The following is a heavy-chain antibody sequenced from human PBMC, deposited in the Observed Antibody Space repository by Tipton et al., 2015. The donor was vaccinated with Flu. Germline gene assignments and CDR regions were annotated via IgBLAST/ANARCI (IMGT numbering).Heavy chain of an antibody. V-gene: IGHV4-39*01. CDR1: GDSMTSSRYY. D-gene: IGHD3-16*01. J-gene: IGHJ4*02. CDR3: ARQRSYYDTSGPRGGGFYLDY. CDR2: IFHSGST. Sequence: TLSLTCSVSGDSMTSSRYYWGWIRQPPGKGLEWIGSIFHSGSTYYNPSLKSRVTISLDTPKNQFSLSLNSVTAADTAVYFCARQRSYYDTSGPRGGGFYLDYWGQGALVTVSS.